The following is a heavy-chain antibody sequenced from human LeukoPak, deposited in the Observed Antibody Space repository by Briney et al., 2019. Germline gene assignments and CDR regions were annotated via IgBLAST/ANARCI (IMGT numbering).Heavy chain of an antibody. CDR1: GGSFSGYY. CDR3: ARQTGSGLFILP. V-gene: IGHV4-34*01. Sequence: SETLSLTCAVYGGSFSGYYWSWIRQPPGKGLEWIGEINHSGSTTYNPSLKSRVTIPVDTSKKQFSLKLTSVTAADTAVYYCARQTGSGLFILPGGQGTLVTVSS. CDR2: INHSGST. J-gene: IGHJ4*02. D-gene: IGHD3/OR15-3a*01.